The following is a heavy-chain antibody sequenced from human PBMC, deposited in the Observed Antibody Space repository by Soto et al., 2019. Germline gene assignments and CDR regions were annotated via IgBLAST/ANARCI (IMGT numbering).Heavy chain of an antibody. CDR2: ISGSGGRS. V-gene: IGHV3-23*01. J-gene: IGHJ4*02. CDR3: AKAYFVWSSEQPYYFDY. D-gene: IGHD3-16*01. Sequence: EVQLLDSGGGLVQPGGSPRLSCAASGFTFSTYAMTWVRQGPGKGLEWVSGISGSGGRSYYADSVKGRFTISRDNSKSTLYLQMNSLRAEDTAVYYCAKAYFVWSSEQPYYFDYWGQGTLVTVSS. CDR1: GFTFSTYA.